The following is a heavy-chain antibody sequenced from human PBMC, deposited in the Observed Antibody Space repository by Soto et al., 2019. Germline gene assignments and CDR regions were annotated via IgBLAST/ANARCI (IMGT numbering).Heavy chain of an antibody. Sequence: PSETLSLTCAVYGGSFSGYYWSWIRQPPGKGLEWIGEINHSGSTNYNPSLKSRVTISVDTSKNQFSLKLSSVTAADTAVYYCASANLEWLLWDRYYYGMDVWGQGTTVTVSS. V-gene: IGHV4-34*01. CDR2: INHSGST. CDR1: GGSFSGYY. J-gene: IGHJ6*02. CDR3: ASANLEWLLWDRYYYGMDV. D-gene: IGHD3-3*01.